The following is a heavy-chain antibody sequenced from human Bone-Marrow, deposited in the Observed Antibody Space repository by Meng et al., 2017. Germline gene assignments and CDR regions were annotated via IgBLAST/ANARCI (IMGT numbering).Heavy chain of an antibody. CDR3: ARVAYRWGGDCSYFDY. V-gene: IGHV4-34*01. D-gene: IGHD2-21*02. CDR1: GGSFSGYY. Sequence: VQLQQWGAGLLKPSETLSLTCAVYGGSFSGYYWSWIHQPPGKGLEWIWEINHSGSTNYNPSLKSRVTISVDTSKNQFSLKLSSVTAADTAVYYCARVAYRWGGDCSYFDYWGQGTLVTVSS. J-gene: IGHJ4*02. CDR2: INHSGST.